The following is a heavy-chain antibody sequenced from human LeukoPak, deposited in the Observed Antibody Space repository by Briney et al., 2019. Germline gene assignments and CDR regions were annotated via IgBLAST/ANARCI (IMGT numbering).Heavy chain of an antibody. CDR3: ASYYSGGSWTGFDP. CDR1: GLMFSGRW. V-gene: IGHV3-7*05. D-gene: IGHD2-15*01. CDR2: VKQDGSEK. J-gene: IGHJ5*02. Sequence: GGSLRLSCAASGLMFSGRWMNWVRQAPGKGLEWVANVKQDGSEKYYVDSVRGRFTISRDNAKNSLYLQMNSLRAEDTAVYYCASYYSGGSWTGFDPWGQGTLVTVSS.